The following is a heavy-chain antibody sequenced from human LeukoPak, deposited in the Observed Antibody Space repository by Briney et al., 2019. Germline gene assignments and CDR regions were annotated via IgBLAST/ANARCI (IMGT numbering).Heavy chain of an antibody. J-gene: IGHJ4*02. CDR2: ISYDGSNK. CDR3: AKDSLDAYYYDSSGYPGGY. CDR1: GFTFSSYG. V-gene: IGHV3-30*18. D-gene: IGHD3-22*01. Sequence: GGSLRLSCAASGFTFSSYGMHWVRQAPGKGLEWVAVISYDGSNKYYADSVKGRFTISRDNSKNTLYLQMNSLRAEDTAVYYCAKDSLDAYYYDSSGYPGGYWGQGTLVTASS.